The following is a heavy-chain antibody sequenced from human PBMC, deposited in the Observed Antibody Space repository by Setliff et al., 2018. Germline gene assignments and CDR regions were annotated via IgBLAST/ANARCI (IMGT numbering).Heavy chain of an antibody. D-gene: IGHD1-26*01. J-gene: IGHJ6*03. CDR3: ARSPPNRGVGQGHYMDV. CDR1: GYTFNTFG. CDR2: ISPYNGDT. V-gene: IGHV1-18*01. Sequence: WASVKVSCKTSGYTFNTFGISWVRRAPGQGLDWMGWISPYNGDTKSARKFQGRVTMTIDTSTSTAYVEVRSLTSDDTAVYYCARSPPNRGVGQGHYMDVWGIGTTVTVSS.